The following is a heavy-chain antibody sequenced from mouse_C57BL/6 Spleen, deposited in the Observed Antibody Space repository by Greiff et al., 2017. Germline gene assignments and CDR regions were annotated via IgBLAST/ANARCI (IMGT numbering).Heavy chain of an antibody. Sequence: EVQLQQSGPELVKPGASVKIPCKASGYTFTDYNMDWVKQSHGKSLEWIGDINPNNGGTIYNQKFKGTATLTVDKSSSTAYMELRSLTSEDTAVYYCARPSYYSNYWYFDVWGTGTTVTVSS. CDR1: GYTFTDYN. D-gene: IGHD2-5*01. V-gene: IGHV1-18*01. CDR2: INPNNGGT. J-gene: IGHJ1*03. CDR3: ARPSYYSNYWYFDV.